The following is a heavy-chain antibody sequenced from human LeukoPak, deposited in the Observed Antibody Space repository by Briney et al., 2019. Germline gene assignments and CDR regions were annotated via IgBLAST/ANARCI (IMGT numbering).Heavy chain of an antibody. CDR2: IYPGDSDT. J-gene: IGHJ5*02. CDR3: ARLGDFWSGYLNWFDP. Sequence: GESLKISCKGSGYSFTSYWIGWVRQMPGKGLEWMGIIYPGDSDTRYSPSFQGQVTISADKSISTAYLQWSSLKASDTAKYYCARLGDFWSGYLNWFDPWGQGTLVTVSS. CDR1: GYSFTSYW. D-gene: IGHD3-3*01. V-gene: IGHV5-51*01.